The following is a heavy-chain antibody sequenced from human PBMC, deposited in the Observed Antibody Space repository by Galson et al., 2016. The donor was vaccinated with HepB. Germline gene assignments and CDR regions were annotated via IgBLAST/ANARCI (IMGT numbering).Heavy chain of an antibody. CDR1: GFNFTTYS. D-gene: IGHD6-6*01. J-gene: IGHJ4*02. CDR2: ISGAGHSA. Sequence: SLRLSCAASGFNFTTYSMNWVRQAPGKGLEWVSTISGAGHSAYYADSVKGRFTVSRDNSKNTLYLLLSSLTIDDSAIYYCAKPAQVLSSSDNYYFESWGQGTLVVVSS. V-gene: IGHV3-23*01. CDR3: AKPAQVLSSSDNYYFES.